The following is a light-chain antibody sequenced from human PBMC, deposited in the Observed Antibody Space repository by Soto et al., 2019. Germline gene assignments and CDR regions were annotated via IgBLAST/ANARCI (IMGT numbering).Light chain of an antibody. V-gene: IGKV3-15*01. Sequence: EIVMTQSPATLPVSPGERATLSCRASQSVSSNLAWYQQKPGQAPRLLIYGASTRATGIPARFSGSGSGTEVTLTIRSLQSEDFAVYYCQQYNNWPPTFSQGTKVYIK. CDR1: QSVSSN. CDR3: QQYNNWPPT. CDR2: GAS. J-gene: IGKJ1*01.